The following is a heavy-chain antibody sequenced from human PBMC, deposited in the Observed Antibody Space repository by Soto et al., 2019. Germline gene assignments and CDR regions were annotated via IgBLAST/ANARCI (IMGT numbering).Heavy chain of an antibody. D-gene: IGHD4-17*01. CDR3: VRSRVFIPVTSVTNYYYYYGMDV. CDR2: AYYRSKWYI. Sequence: SQTLSLTCAISGDSVSSDSAAWNWIRQSPSRGLEWLGRAYYRSKWYIEYAPSVNSRITINPDTSKNQLSLQLISVNPEDTAVYYCVRSRVFIPVTSVTNYYYYYGMDVWGQGTKVTVSS. V-gene: IGHV6-1*01. CDR1: GDSVSSDSAA. J-gene: IGHJ6*02.